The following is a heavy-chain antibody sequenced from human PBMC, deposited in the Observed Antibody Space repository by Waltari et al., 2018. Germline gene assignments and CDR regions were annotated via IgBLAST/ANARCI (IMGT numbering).Heavy chain of an antibody. D-gene: IGHD6-13*01. CDR1: GFIFSPYW. J-gene: IGHJ4*02. Sequence: EVQLVESGGGLVQPGGSLRLSCVASGFIFSPYWMDWVRHAPGKGLVWVSRINSDGSSTTYADSVKGRFTISRDNAKNTLYLHMSSLRAEDTAVYYCVRENIAAAGLESWGQGTLVTVSS. V-gene: IGHV3-74*01. CDR2: INSDGSST. CDR3: VRENIAAAGLES.